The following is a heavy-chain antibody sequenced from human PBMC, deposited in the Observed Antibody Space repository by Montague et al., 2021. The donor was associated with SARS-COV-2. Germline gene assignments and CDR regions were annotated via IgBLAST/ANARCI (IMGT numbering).Heavy chain of an antibody. D-gene: IGHD5-12*01. CDR3: ASLPWLRGAFDI. CDR1: GGSISSGSYY. J-gene: IGHJ3*02. V-gene: IGHV4-61*02. Sequence: TLSLTCTVSGGSISSGSYYWSWIRQPAGKGLEWIGRIYTSGSTNCNPSRKSRVTISVDTSKNQFSLKLSSVTAADTAVYYCASLPWLRGAFDIWGQGTMVTVSS. CDR2: IYTSGST.